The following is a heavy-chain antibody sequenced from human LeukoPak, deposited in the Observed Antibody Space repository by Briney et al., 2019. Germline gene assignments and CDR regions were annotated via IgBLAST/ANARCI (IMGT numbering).Heavy chain of an antibody. D-gene: IGHD3-16*02. J-gene: IGHJ3*02. V-gene: IGHV1-18*01. Sequence: ASVKVSCKASGYTFTTYGISWVRQAAGQGLEWMGWISAYNGNTDYAQKFQGRITMTTDTSTSTAYMELRSLRSDDTAVYYCAAINTFGGVIVDDDAFDIWGQGTMVTVSS. CDR2: ISAYNGNT. CDR1: GYTFTTYG. CDR3: AAINTFGGVIVDDDAFDI.